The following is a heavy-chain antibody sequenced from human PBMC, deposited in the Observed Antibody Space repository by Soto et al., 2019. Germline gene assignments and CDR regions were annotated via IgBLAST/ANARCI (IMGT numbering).Heavy chain of an antibody. CDR3: ARQDVRAWGRFDP. D-gene: IGHD7-27*01. V-gene: IGHV4-39*01. CDR2: IYYSGIT. Sequence: ATLSLTCTFSGGSVSSSTYYWGWIRQPPGKGLEWIGTIYYSGITYYNPSLQSRVTISVDTSKNQFSLRLSFVTAADAALYFCARQDVRAWGRFDPWGQGTLVTVSS. CDR1: GGSVSSSTYY. J-gene: IGHJ5*02.